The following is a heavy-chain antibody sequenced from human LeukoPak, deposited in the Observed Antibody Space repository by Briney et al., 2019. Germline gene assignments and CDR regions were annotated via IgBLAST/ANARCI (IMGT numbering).Heavy chain of an antibody. D-gene: IGHD4-17*01. CDR1: GYSLSNDYY. CDR3: AGISTGSCFRH. Sequence: SETLSLTCSVSGYSLSNDYYWGWIRQSPEKGLEWLGSISHSGSTYYNPSLRRRVTMSRDMLKNQFALDLNSVTAAGTAVYYCAGISTGSCFRHWGQGTLVTVSS. CDR2: ISHSGST. V-gene: IGHV4-38-2*02. J-gene: IGHJ1*01.